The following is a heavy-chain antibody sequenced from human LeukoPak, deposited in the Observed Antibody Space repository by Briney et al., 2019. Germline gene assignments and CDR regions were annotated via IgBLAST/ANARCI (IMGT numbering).Heavy chain of an antibody. D-gene: IGHD3-16*01. CDR2: IYYSGST. Sequence: PSETLSLTCTVSGGSISSGDYYWSWIRQPPGKGLEWIGYIYYSGSTYYNPSLKSRVTISVDTSKNQFSLKPSSVTAADTAVYYCARGGGLPHYYYYGMDVWGQGTTVTVSS. CDR3: ARGGGLPHYYYYGMDV. J-gene: IGHJ6*02. V-gene: IGHV4-30-4*01. CDR1: GGSISSGDYY.